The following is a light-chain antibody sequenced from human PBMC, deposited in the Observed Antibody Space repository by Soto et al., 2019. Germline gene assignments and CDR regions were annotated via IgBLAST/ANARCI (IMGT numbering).Light chain of an antibody. Sequence: EIVMTQSLATLSVSPGERATLSCRASQSVSSNLAWYQQKPGQAPRLLMFGASTRATGIPARFSGIGSGIEFTLTISSLQSEDFAVYYCQQYNNWPPYTFGQGTKLEIK. CDR3: QQYNNWPPYT. J-gene: IGKJ2*01. V-gene: IGKV3-15*01. CDR2: GAS. CDR1: QSVSSN.